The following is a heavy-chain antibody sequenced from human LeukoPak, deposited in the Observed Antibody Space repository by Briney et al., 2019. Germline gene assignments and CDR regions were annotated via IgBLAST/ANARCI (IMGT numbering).Heavy chain of an antibody. D-gene: IGHD5-12*01. Sequence: GGSLRLSCTASGFTFSNFWMGWVRQAPGKGLEWVADIKQDETEKFYLGSVKGRFTISRDNAKNSLYLQMNSLRVEDTAVYYCAKAVPTNDYWGQGTLVTVSS. V-gene: IGHV3-7*03. CDR2: IKQDETEK. CDR1: GFTFSNFW. J-gene: IGHJ4*02. CDR3: AKAVPTNDY.